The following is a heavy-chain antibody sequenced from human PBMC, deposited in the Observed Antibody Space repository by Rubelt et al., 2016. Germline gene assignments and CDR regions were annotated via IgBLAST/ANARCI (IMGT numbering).Heavy chain of an antibody. J-gene: IGHJ4*02. V-gene: IGHV3-64D*09. D-gene: IGHD4-17*01. CDR2: ISSNGGST. Sequence: VLPGGSLRLSCAASGFTFSSYAMSWVRQAPGKGLEYVSAISSNGGSTYYADSVKGRFTISSDNSKNTLYLQMSSLRVEDTAVYYCVRDPSYGDYYFDYWGQGTLVSVSS. CDR1: GFTFSSYA. CDR3: VRDPSYGDYYFDY.